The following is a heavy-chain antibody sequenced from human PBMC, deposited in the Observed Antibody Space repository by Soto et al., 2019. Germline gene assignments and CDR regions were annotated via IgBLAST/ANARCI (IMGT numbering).Heavy chain of an antibody. CDR1: GYSFAGYW. CDR3: ARLPGVRGVFDGFNV. V-gene: IGHV5-51*01. J-gene: IGHJ3*01. D-gene: IGHD3-10*01. CDR2: IYPGDSDT. Sequence: GESLKISCKGSGYSFAGYWIGWVRQMPGKGLDWMGVIYPGDSDTRYSPSFHGQVTISADKSISTAYLQWSSLKASDTALYFCARLPGVRGVFDGFNVWGQGTMVTVSS.